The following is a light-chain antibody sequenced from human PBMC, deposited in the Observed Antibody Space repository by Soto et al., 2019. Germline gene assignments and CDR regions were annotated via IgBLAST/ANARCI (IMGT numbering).Light chain of an antibody. V-gene: IGKV1-5*03. CDR3: QQYDKYPLT. J-gene: IGKJ4*01. Sequence: DIQMAQSPSTLSANVGDRVSITCRASQTISTWLAWYQQKPGKAPNLLIYQASTLETGVPSRFSGSGSGTEFTLTISGLQPDDFATYYCQQYDKYPLTFGGGTKVEI. CDR2: QAS. CDR1: QTISTW.